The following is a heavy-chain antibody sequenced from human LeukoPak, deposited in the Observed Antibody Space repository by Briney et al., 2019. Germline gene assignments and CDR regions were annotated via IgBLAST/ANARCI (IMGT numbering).Heavy chain of an antibody. CDR1: GFTFSSYG. V-gene: IGHV3-30*02. CDR3: AKGRTPPDWFDP. Sequence: QTGGSLRLSCAASGFTFSSYGMHWVRQAPGKGLEWVAFIRYDGSNKYYADSVKGRFTISRDNSKNTLYLQMNSLRAEDTAVYYCAKGRTPPDWFDPWGQGTLVTVSS. J-gene: IGHJ5*02. CDR2: IRYDGSNK.